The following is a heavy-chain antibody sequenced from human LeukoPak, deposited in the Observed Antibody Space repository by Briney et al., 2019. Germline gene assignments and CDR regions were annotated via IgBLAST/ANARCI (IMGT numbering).Heavy chain of an antibody. V-gene: IGHV3-74*01. CDR3: AKFWDFGDYAIDY. J-gene: IGHJ4*02. CDR2: IPTDETPT. Sequence: GGSLRLSCAASGFIFRNFVMHWVRQAPGKGLVWVSRIPTDETPTNYADSVQGRFTISRDNAKNTLYLQMNSLRAEDTAVYYCAKFWDFGDYAIDYWGQGTLVTVSS. CDR1: GFIFRNFV. D-gene: IGHD4-17*01.